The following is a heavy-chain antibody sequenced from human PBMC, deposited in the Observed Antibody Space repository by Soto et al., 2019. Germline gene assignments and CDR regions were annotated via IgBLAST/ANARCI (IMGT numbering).Heavy chain of an antibody. J-gene: IGHJ5*02. V-gene: IGHV1-18*01. D-gene: IGHD2-15*01. CDR2: ISAYNGNT. Sequence: QVQLVQSGAEVKKPGASVKVSCKASGYTFTSYGISWVRQAPGQGLEWMGWISAYNGNTNYAQKLQGRVTMTTDTSTSTAYMELRSLRADDTAVYYCARVVVAAPGSPYNWFDPWGQGTLVTVSS. CDR3: ARVVVAAPGSPYNWFDP. CDR1: GYTFTSYG.